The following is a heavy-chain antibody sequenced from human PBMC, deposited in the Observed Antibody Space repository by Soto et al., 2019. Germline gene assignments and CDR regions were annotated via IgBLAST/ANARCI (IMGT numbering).Heavy chain of an antibody. J-gene: IGHJ4*02. CDR2: FSYSGST. CDR1: GDAISSGSYS. Sequence: SETLSLTCNVSGDAISSGSYSWGWNRQPPGKGLEWIGSFSYSGSTYYNPSLKSRVTISVDTSKNHFSLKLTSVTAADTAVYYCARLHPDYSSSWYLSYFDYWGQGTPVNVS. CDR3: ARLHPDYSSSWYLSYFDY. D-gene: IGHD6-13*01. V-gene: IGHV4-39*02.